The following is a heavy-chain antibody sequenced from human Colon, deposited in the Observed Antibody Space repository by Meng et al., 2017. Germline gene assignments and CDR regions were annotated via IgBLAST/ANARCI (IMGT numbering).Heavy chain of an antibody. Sequence: SETLSLTCVVSNYSIPRGYYWGWIRQSPGEGLEWIGSIYHDGNTYFNPSLKSRLTMSVDTSKNQFSLSLTSVTAADTAVYYCARQSPPYDGYTMGHRRDYFDSWGQGMLVTVSS. CDR3: ARQSPPYDGYTMGHRRDYFDS. J-gene: IGHJ4*02. D-gene: IGHD2-21*02. CDR2: IYHDGNT. CDR1: NYSIPRGYY. V-gene: IGHV4-38-2*01.